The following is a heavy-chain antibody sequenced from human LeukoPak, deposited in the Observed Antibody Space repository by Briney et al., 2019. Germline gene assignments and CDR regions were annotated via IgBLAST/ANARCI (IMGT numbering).Heavy chain of an antibody. CDR3: ARVVSRSYYYCMDV. J-gene: IGHJ6*02. CDR1: GGTATSYA. V-gene: IGHV1-69*10. Sequence: ASVKVSCKASGGTATSYAISWVRQAPGQGREWRGGIIPILGIANYAQKFQGRVTITPDKSTSTAYMELSSLRSEDTAVYYCARVVSRSYYYCMDVWGQATTVTVSS. D-gene: IGHD5/OR15-5a*01. CDR2: IIPILGIA.